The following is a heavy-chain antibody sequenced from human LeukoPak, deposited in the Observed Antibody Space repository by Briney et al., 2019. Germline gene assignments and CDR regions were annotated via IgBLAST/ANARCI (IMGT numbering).Heavy chain of an antibody. V-gene: IGHV3-30*02. J-gene: IGHJ4*02. CDR3: AKNVYRYYDFWSGYYGYLDY. Sequence: GGSLRLSCAASGFTFSSYGMHWVRQAPGKGLEWVAFIRYDGSNKYYADSVKGRFTISSDNSKNTLYLQMNSLRAEDTAVYYCAKNVYRYYDFWSGYYGYLDYWGQGTLVTVSS. CDR2: IRYDGSNK. CDR1: GFTFSSYG. D-gene: IGHD3-3*01.